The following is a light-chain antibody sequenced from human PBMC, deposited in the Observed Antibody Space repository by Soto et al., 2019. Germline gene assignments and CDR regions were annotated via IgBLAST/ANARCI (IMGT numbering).Light chain of an antibody. Sequence: EIVLTQSTATLSLSPGERATLSCRASQSVSSYLLWYQQKPGQAPRLLIYDASNRATDIPARFSGSGSGTDFTLTISSLEPEDFAVYYCQHRYTWPLTFGGGTKVEIK. CDR1: QSVSSY. J-gene: IGKJ4*01. CDR3: QHRYTWPLT. CDR2: DAS. V-gene: IGKV3-11*01.